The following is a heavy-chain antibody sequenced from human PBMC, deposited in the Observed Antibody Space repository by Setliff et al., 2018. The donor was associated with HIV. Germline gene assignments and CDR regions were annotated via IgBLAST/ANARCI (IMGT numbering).Heavy chain of an antibody. V-gene: IGHV5-51*01. CDR2: ILPRDSET. CDR3: ASLQADAVDV. Sequence: GESLKISCKGSGYSFTSYWIGWVRQMPGKGLEWMGIILPRDSETRYSPSFQGQVTISADKSISTAYLQWSSLKASDTAMYYCASLQADAVDVWGQGTTVTVSS. CDR1: GYSFTSYW. J-gene: IGHJ6*02.